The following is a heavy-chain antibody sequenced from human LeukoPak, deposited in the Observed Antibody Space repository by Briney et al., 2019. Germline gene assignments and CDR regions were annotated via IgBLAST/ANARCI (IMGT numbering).Heavy chain of an antibody. Sequence: GGSLRLSCAASGFTFSSYGMHWVRQAPGKGLEWVAFIRYDGSNKYYADSVKGRFTISRDNSKNTLYLQMNSLRAEDTAVYYCARDLSYYYDSSGYYPLGLRYMDVWGKGTTVTVSS. D-gene: IGHD3-22*01. CDR3: ARDLSYYYDSSGYYPLGLRYMDV. J-gene: IGHJ6*03. CDR1: GFTFSSYG. CDR2: IRYDGSNK. V-gene: IGHV3-30*02.